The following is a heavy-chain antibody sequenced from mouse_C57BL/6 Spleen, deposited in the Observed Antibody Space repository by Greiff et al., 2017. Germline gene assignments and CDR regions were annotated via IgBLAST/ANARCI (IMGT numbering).Heavy chain of an antibody. Sequence: QVQLQQSGAELVKPGASVKLSCKASGYTFTEYTIHWVKQRSGQGLEWIGWFYPGSGSIKYNEKFKDKATLTADKSSSTVYMELSRLTSEDSAVXFCARHEEEEEALGRRYFDYWGQGTTLTVSS. CDR1: GYTFTEYT. D-gene: IGHD4-1*01. CDR2: FYPGSGSI. J-gene: IGHJ2*01. V-gene: IGHV1-62-2*01. CDR3: ARHEEEEEALGRRYFDY.